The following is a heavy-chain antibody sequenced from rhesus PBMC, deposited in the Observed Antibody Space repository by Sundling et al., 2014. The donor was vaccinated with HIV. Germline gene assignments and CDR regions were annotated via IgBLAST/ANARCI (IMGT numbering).Heavy chain of an antibody. CDR3: ARGIAAAIDFDD. J-gene: IGHJ4*01. Sequence: QVQLQESGPGLLKPSETLSLTCAVSGGSIGGGYGWGWIRQPPGKGLEWIGTIYSCSGNTYYNPSLKSRVTISTDTSKNQFSLKLSSVTAADTAVYYCARGIAAAIDFDDWGQGVLVTVSS. CDR2: IYSCSGNT. V-gene: IGHV4-76*01. CDR1: GGSIGGGYG. D-gene: IGHD6-31*01.